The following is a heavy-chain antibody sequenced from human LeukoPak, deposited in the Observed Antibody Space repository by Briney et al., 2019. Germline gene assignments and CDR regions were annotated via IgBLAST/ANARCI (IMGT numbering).Heavy chain of an antibody. J-gene: IGHJ4*02. D-gene: IGHD3-10*01. CDR1: GFTFSSYW. CDR3: TKDYGSGAYLDY. V-gene: IGHV3-74*01. Sequence: GGSLRLSCAASGFTFSSYWMHWVRQAPGQGLLWVSRIDTDGSRTGYADSVKGRFTISRDNAKNTLYLQMNNLRAEDTAVYYCTKDYGSGAYLDYWGQGTLVTVSS. CDR2: IDTDGSRT.